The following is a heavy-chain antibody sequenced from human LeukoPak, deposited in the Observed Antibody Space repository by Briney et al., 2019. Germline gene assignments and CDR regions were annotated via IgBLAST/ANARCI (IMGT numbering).Heavy chain of an antibody. CDR1: GFTFSHYG. Sequence: GRSLILSCAASGFTFSHYGMHWVRQAPGKGLEWVALIWYDGSSRYYTDSVVGRFTISRDNSKDTVSLQMNSLGAEDTAVYYCARGLWFGEFSGFDSWGQGTLVTVSS. CDR2: IWYDGSSR. J-gene: IGHJ4*02. V-gene: IGHV3-33*01. D-gene: IGHD3-10*01. CDR3: ARGLWFGEFSGFDS.